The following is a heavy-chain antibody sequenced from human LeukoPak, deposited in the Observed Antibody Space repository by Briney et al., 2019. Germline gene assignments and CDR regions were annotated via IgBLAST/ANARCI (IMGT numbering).Heavy chain of an antibody. J-gene: IGHJ4*02. CDR2: ISSSSSYI. Sequence: NAGGSLRLSCAASGFTFSSYSMNWVRQAPGKGLEWVSSISSSSSYIYYADSVKGRFTISRDNAKNSLYLQMNSLRAEDTAVYYCARDGPGQVAVVPAAIWGQGTLVTVSS. CDR1: GFTFSSYS. V-gene: IGHV3-21*01. CDR3: ARDGPGQVAVVPAAI. D-gene: IGHD2-2*01.